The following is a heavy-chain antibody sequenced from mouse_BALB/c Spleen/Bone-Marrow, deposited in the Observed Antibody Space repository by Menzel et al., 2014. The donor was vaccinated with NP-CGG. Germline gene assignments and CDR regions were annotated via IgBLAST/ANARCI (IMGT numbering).Heavy chain of an antibody. D-gene: IGHD1-1*01. Sequence: DVKLVESGGGLVQPGGSLRLSCATSGFTFSDFYMEWVRQPPGKRLEWIAACRNKANDYTTEYSASVKGRFIVSRDTSQSILYLQMNALRAEDTAIYYCARDYYGSSYWYFDVWGAGTTVTVSS. J-gene: IGHJ1*01. CDR2: CRNKANDYTT. V-gene: IGHV7-1*02. CDR3: ARDYYGSSYWYFDV. CDR1: GFTFSDFY.